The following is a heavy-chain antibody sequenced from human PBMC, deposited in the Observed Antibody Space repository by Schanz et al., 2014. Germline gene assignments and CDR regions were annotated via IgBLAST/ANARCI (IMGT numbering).Heavy chain of an antibody. J-gene: IGHJ2*01. CDR1: GYTFTSYG. CDR3: ARLSVAGRPHVNYWYFDL. CDR2: INPNSGDT. D-gene: IGHD6-19*01. Sequence: QVQLVQSGAEVKKPGASVKVSCKASGYTFTSYGISWVQQAPGQGLEWMGWINPNSGDTNYAQKFQGWVTMTRDTSISTAYMEVSRLKSDDTAVYYCARLSVAGRPHVNYWYFDLWGRGTLVTVSS. V-gene: IGHV1-2*04.